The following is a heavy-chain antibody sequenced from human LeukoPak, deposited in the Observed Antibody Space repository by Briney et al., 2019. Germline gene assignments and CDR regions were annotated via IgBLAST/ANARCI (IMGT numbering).Heavy chain of an antibody. V-gene: IGHV4-39*07. CDR1: GGSISSSSYY. J-gene: IGHJ5*02. Sequence: SETLSLTCTVSGGSISSSSYYWGWIRQPPGKGLEWIGRIYTSGSTNYNPSLKSRVTISVDTSKNQFSLKLSSATAADTAVYYCAMVRGVMGFDPWGQGTLVTVSS. CDR3: AMVRGVMGFDP. D-gene: IGHD3-10*01. CDR2: IYTSGST.